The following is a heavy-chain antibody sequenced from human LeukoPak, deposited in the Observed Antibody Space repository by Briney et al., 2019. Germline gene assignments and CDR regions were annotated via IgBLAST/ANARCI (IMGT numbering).Heavy chain of an antibody. Sequence: GGSLRLSCAASGFTFSNFGMHWVRQAPGKGLEWVAFIRYDGSNKYYADSVKGRFTISRDNSKNTLYLQMNSLRGEDTAVYYCAKDGDTMSGTYYYDRDVWGKGTTVTIS. D-gene: IGHD1-26*01. V-gene: IGHV3-30*02. J-gene: IGHJ6*03. CDR3: AKDGDTMSGTYYYDRDV. CDR2: IRYDGSNK. CDR1: GFTFSNFG.